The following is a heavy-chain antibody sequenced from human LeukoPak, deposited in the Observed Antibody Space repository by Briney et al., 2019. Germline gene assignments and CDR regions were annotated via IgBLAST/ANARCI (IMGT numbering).Heavy chain of an antibody. Sequence: SETLSLTCTVSGGSISSYYWSWIRQPPGKGLEWIGYIYYSGSTNYNPSLKSRVTISVDTSKNQFSLKLSSVTAADTAVYYCARSDYYYSGMDVWGQGTTVTVSS. V-gene: IGHV4-59*01. CDR2: IYYSGST. CDR3: ARSDYYYSGMDV. CDR1: GGSISSYY. J-gene: IGHJ6*02.